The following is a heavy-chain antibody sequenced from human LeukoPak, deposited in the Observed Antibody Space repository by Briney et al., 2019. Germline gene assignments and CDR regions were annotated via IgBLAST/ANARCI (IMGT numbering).Heavy chain of an antibody. CDR3: AKLESRRTMIVVVITPFDY. J-gene: IGHJ4*02. CDR1: GFTFSSYA. CDR2: ISGSGGST. Sequence: GGSLRLSCAASGFTFSSYAMSWVRQAPGKGLEWVSAISGSGGSTYYADSVKGRFTISRDNSKNTLYLQMNSLRAEDTAVYYCAKLESRRTMIVVVITPFDYWGQGTLVTVSS. V-gene: IGHV3-23*01. D-gene: IGHD3-22*01.